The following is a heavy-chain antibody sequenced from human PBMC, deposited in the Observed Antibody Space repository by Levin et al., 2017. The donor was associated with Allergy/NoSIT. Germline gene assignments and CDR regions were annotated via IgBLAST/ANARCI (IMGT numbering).Heavy chain of an antibody. CDR2: IDSDGSTT. V-gene: IGHV3-74*01. CDR3: ARSREGAFDI. J-gene: IGHJ3*02. Sequence: GESLKISCAASGFTFSSYWMHWVRQAPGKGLVWVSRIDSDGSTTRYADSVKGRFTISRDNAKNTLYLQMNSLRAEDTAVYYCARSREGAFDIWGQGTMVTVSS. CDR1: GFTFSSYW.